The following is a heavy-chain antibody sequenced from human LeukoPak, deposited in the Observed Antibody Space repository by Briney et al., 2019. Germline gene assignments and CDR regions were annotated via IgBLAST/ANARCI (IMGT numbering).Heavy chain of an antibody. J-gene: IGHJ4*02. V-gene: IGHV5-51*01. Sequence: GESLKISCKGSGYSFTSYWIGWVRQMPGKGLEWMGIIYPGDSDTRYSPSFQGQVTISADKSISTAYLQWSSLKASDTAMYYCARHSISSDYGGNSLGFDDYWGQGTLVTVSS. CDR1: GYSFTSYW. CDR2: IYPGDSDT. CDR3: ARHSISSDYGGNSLGFDDY. D-gene: IGHD4-23*01.